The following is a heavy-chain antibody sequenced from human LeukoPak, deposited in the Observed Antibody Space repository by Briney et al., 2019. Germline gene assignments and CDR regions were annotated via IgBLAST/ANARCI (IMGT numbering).Heavy chain of an antibody. CDR3: PNGLSYGNNHYFHW. J-gene: IGHJ4*02. D-gene: IGHD1-14*01. V-gene: IGHV3-30*02. CDR1: GFTFSSYG. CDR2: ILYDGSYK. Sequence: GGSLRLSCAAYGFTFSSYGMHWVRQAPGKGMEWVKFILYDGSYKYYSHSVQARFAISRHNSNNTLYLQINSLIAEDTAVYCCPNGLSYGNNHYFHWWGQGTLVTLPS.